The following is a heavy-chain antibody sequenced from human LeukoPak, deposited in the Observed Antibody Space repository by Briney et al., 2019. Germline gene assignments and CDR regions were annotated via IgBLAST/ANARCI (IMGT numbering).Heavy chain of an antibody. J-gene: IGHJ4*02. V-gene: IGHV4-34*01. Sequence: PSETLSLTCAVYGGSFSGYYWSWIRQPPGKGLEWIGEINHSGSTNYNPSLKSRVTISVDTSKNQFSLKLSSVTAADTAVYYCARSPYCNSTSCYETDYWGQGTLVTVSS. D-gene: IGHD2-2*01. CDR1: GGSFSGYY. CDR3: ARSPYCNSTSCYETDY. CDR2: INHSGST.